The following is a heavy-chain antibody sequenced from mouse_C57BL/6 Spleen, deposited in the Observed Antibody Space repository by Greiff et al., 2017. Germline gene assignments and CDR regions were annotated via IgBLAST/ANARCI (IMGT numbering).Heavy chain of an antibody. V-gene: IGHV1-9*01. Sequence: VKLVESGAELMKPGASVKLSCKATGYTFTGYWIEWVKERPGNGLEWLGEILPGSGSTNYNEKFKGKATFTADTSSNTAYMQLSSLTTEDSAIYYCARGDYDYDRYYAMDYWGQGTSVTVAS. CDR2: ILPGSGST. D-gene: IGHD2-4*01. CDR3: ARGDYDYDRYYAMDY. CDR1: GYTFTGYW. J-gene: IGHJ4*01.